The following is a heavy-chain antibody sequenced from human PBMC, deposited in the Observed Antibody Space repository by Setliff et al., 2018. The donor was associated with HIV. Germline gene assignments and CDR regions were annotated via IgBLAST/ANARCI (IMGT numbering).Heavy chain of an antibody. D-gene: IGHD5-12*01. J-gene: IGHJ3*02. CDR3: SRPYSGYVAIDALDN. CDR1: GFTFSTFA. Sequence: PGGSLRLSCVASGFTFSTFAMHWVRQAPGKGLEWVSYISSSSSSIYYADSVKGRFTISRDNAQSSLHLQMDGLRSEDTALYYCSRPYSGYVAIDALDNWGQGTMVTVSS. CDR2: ISSSSSSI. V-gene: IGHV3-48*04.